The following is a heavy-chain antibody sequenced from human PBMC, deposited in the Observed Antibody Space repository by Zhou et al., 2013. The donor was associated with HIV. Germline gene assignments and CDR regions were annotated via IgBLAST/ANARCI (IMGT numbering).Heavy chain of an antibody. CDR3: TGEEGITLLGGEGYFSYGVDV. D-gene: IGHD3-3*01. J-gene: IGHJ6*02. V-gene: IGHV1-18*01. CDR1: GYTFTSYG. Sequence: QVHLVQSGAEVKKPGASVKVSCKASGYTFTSYGINWVRQAPGLGLEWLGGIIPFTAKPNYAQKFRDRVTITADESTTTAFMDLGSLTSDDTAMYYCTGEEGITLLGGEGYFSYGVDVWGQGTMVTVSS. CDR2: IIPFTAKP.